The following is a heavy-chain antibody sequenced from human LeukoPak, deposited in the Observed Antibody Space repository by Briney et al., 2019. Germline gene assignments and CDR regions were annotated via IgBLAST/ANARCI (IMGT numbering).Heavy chain of an antibody. J-gene: IGHJ6*03. D-gene: IGHD2-15*01. CDR3: ARRVAASDYYYYYYMDV. Sequence: ASVKVSCKASGYTFTSYGISWVRQAPGQGLEWMGWISAYNGNTNYAQKLQGRVTMTTDTSTSTAYMELRSPRSDDTAVCYCARRVAASDYYYYYYMDVWGKGTTVTVSS. CDR1: GYTFTSYG. V-gene: IGHV1-18*01. CDR2: ISAYNGNT.